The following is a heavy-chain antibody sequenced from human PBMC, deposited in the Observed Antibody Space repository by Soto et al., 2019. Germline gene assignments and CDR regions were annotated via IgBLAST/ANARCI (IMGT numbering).Heavy chain of an antibody. CDR1: GGSFSDYY. V-gene: IGHV4-34*01. D-gene: IGHD6-19*01. CDR3: AVAVVGNGRDV. Sequence: SETLSLTCAVYGGSFSDYYWSWIRQPPGKGLEWIGEINHSGSINYNPSLKSRVKISVDTSKNQFSLKLTSVTAADTSVYYCAVAVVGNGRDVWGQGTTVTVSS. J-gene: IGHJ6*02. CDR2: INHSGSI.